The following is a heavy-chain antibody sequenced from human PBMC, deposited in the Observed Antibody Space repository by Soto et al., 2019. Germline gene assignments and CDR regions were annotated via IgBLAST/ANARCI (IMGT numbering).Heavy chain of an antibody. J-gene: IGHJ4*02. CDR2: IYYSGST. CDR3: ARQFDPKTLPFDY. Sequence: PSETLSLTCTVSGGSISSGGYYWSWIRQHPGKGLEWIGYIYYSGSTNYNPSLKSRVTISVDTSKNQFSLKLSSVTAADTAVYYCARQFDPKTLPFDYWGQGTLVTVSA. CDR1: GGSISSGGYY. V-gene: IGHV4-61*08. D-gene: IGHD3-16*01.